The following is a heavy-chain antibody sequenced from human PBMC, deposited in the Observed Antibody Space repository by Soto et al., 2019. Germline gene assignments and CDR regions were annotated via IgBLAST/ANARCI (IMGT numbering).Heavy chain of an antibody. V-gene: IGHV4-59*12. D-gene: IGHD1-1*01. Sequence: QVQLQESGPGLVKPSETLSLTCSFSGGSMSRYYWSWIRQPPRKGLEWIGNIHETGSTNYNASLKSRVTISFDTSKSAFTLHLTSVTAADTAVYYCARDVRPTGLAYFDLWGRGTLVTVSS. CDR2: IHETGST. CDR1: GGSMSRYY. CDR3: ARDVRPTGLAYFDL. J-gene: IGHJ2*01.